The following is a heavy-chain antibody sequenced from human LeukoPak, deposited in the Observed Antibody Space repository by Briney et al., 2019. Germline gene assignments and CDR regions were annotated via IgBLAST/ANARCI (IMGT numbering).Heavy chain of an antibody. J-gene: IGHJ4*02. Sequence: GSLRLSCAASGFSFSTYGMHWVRQAPGKGLEWVAVVSYDGSNKYYADSVKGRFTISRDNAENSLYLQMNSLRAEDSAIYYCATDTKYSSSWSDYFGYWGQGTLVTVSS. CDR1: GFSFSTYG. CDR3: ATDTKYSSSWSDYFGY. V-gene: IGHV3-30*03. CDR2: VSYDGSNK. D-gene: IGHD6-13*01.